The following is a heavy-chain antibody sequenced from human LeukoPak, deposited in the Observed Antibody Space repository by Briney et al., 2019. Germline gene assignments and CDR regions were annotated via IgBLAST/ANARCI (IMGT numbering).Heavy chain of an antibody. V-gene: IGHV3-53*01. CDR3: ARGGDIVGATRSAFDI. CDR1: GFTVRTNY. D-gene: IGHD1-26*01. CDR2: IYSGGST. J-gene: IGHJ3*02. Sequence: GGSLRLSCTASGFTVRTNYMSWVRQAPGKGLEWVSVIYSGGSTYYADSVKGRFTISRDSSKNTLYLQMNSLRAEDTAVYYCARGGDIVGATRSAFDIWGQGTMVTVSS.